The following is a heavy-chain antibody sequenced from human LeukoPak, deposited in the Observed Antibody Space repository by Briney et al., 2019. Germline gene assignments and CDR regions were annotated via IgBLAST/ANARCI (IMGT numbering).Heavy chain of an antibody. CDR3: ASCQLVLNY. D-gene: IGHD6-13*01. Sequence: PSQTLSLTCTVSGGSISSGSYYWSWIRQPAGKGLEWIGRIYTSGSTNYNPSLKSRVTISVDTSKNQFSLKMSSVSAADTAVYYCASCQLVLNYWGQGTLVTVSS. CDR2: IYTSGST. J-gene: IGHJ4*02. CDR1: GGSISSGSYY. V-gene: IGHV4-61*02.